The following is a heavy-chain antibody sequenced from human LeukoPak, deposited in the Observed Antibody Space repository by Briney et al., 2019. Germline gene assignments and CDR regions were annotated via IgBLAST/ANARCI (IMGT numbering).Heavy chain of an antibody. CDR3: ARGGGHQMLHGNWFDP. CDR1: GFTFTTYN. V-gene: IGHV3-21*01. J-gene: IGHJ5*02. CDR2: ITSSSSYT. D-gene: IGHD2-2*01. Sequence: PGGSLRLSCAASGFTFTTYNMNWVRQAPGKRLEWVSSITSSSSYTFYADSVKGRFTISRDNAKNSLYLQMNSLRAEDTAVYYCARGGGHQMLHGNWFDPWGQGTLVTVSS.